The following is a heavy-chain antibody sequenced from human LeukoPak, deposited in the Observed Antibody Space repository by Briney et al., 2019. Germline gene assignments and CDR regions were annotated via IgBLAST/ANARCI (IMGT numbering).Heavy chain of an antibody. V-gene: IGHV3-48*04. CDR3: ARVPYSSGRGWFDP. CDR2: ISSSGSTI. CDR1: GFTFSSYS. J-gene: IGHJ5*02. D-gene: IGHD6-19*01. Sequence: PGGSLRLSCAASGFTFSSYSMNWVRQAPGKGLEWVSYISSSGSTIYYADSVKGRFTISRDNAKNSLYLQMNSLRAEDTAVYYCARVPYSSGRGWFDPWGQGTLVTVSS.